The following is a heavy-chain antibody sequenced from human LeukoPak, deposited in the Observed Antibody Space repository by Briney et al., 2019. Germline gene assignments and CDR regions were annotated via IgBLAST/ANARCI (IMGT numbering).Heavy chain of an antibody. CDR3: AKAERGGIAAAGATDY. V-gene: IGHV3-23*01. D-gene: IGHD6-13*01. CDR2: ISGSGGTT. Sequence: PGGSLRLSCAASGVTFSSYAMSLVRQAPGKGLDWVSAISGSGGTTYYADSVKGRFTISRDNSKNTLYLQMNSLRAEDTAVYYCAKAERGGIAAAGATDYWGQGTLVTVSS. J-gene: IGHJ4*02. CDR1: GVTFSSYA.